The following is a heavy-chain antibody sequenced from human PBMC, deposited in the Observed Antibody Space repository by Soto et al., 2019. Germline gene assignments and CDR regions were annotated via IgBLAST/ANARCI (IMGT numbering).Heavy chain of an antibody. CDR2: TYYRSKWFN. V-gene: IGHV6-1*01. J-gene: IGHJ4*02. D-gene: IGHD1-26*01. CDR1: GESVSSNSAA. CDR3: ARGQSGSLLF. Sequence: SQTLSLTCVISGESVSSNSAAWNWIRRSPSRGLEWLGRTYYRSKWFNDYAVSVKSRITINPDTSKNQVSLLLNSVTPEDTAVYYCARGQSGSLLFWGQGTLVTVSS.